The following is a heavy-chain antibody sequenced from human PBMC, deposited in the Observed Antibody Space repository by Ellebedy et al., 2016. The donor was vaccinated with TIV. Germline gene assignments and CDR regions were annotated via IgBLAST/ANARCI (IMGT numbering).Heavy chain of an antibody. V-gene: IGHV3-30-3*01. CDR1: GFTFSSYA. CDR2: ISYDGSNK. CDR3: ARAEYSSGWYVYYYYYYGMDV. D-gene: IGHD6-19*01. Sequence: GESLKISCAASGFTFSSYAMHWVRQAPGKGLEWVAVISYDGSNKYYADSVKGRFTISRDNSKNTLYLQMNSLRAEDTAVYYCARAEYSSGWYVYYYYYYGMDVWGQGTTVTVSS. J-gene: IGHJ6*02.